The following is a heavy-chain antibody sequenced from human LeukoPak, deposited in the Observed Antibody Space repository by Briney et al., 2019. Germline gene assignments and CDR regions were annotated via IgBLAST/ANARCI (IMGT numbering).Heavy chain of an antibody. V-gene: IGHV3-33*01. J-gene: IGHJ3*02. D-gene: IGHD2-15*01. CDR3: ARGAYCSGGRCPGAFDI. Sequence: GGSLRLSCAASGFTFSSYAMHWVRQAPGKGLEWVAVIWYDGSNQYYADSVKGRFTISRDNSKNALYLQMNSLRAEDTAVYYCARGAYCSGGRCPGAFDIWGQGTMVTVSS. CDR2: IWYDGSNQ. CDR1: GFTFSSYA.